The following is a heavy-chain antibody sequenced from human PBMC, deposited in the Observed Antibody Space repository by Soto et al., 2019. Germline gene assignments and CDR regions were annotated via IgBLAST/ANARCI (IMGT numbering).Heavy chain of an antibody. CDR2: IIPIFDTT. D-gene: IGHD1-26*01. Sequence: VKVACTASGGPFTILDVNWRRQTPGQGLEWMGDIIPIFDTTNYAQKFQGRVTITADMATTTAYLELGSLTSDDTAVYFCAVGIRGSYYQNGMDVSGVGRTVT. CDR1: GGPFTILD. J-gene: IGHJ6*02. CDR3: AVGIRGSYYQNGMDV. V-gene: IGHV1-69*06.